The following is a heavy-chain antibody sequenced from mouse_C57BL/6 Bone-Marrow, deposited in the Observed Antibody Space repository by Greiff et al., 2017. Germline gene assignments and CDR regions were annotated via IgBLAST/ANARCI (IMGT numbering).Heavy chain of an antibody. V-gene: IGHV1-54*01. D-gene: IGHD4-1*01. CDR3: ARSKNWDSWCAY. J-gene: IGHJ3*01. CDR1: GYAFTNYL. Sequence: VQLQQSGAELVRPGTSVKVSCKASGYAFTNYLIEWVKQRPGQGLEWIGVINPGSGGTNYNEKFKGKATLTADKSSSTAYMQLSSLTSEDSAVYICARSKNWDSWCAYWGQGTLVTVSA. CDR2: INPGSGGT.